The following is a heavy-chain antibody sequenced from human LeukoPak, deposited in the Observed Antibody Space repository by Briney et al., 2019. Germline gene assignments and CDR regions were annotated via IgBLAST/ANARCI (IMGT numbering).Heavy chain of an antibody. V-gene: IGHV4-34*01. CDR3: ARSVSSWFFDY. CDR1: GGSFSGYY. CDR2: INHSGST. J-gene: IGHJ4*02. Sequence: PSETLSLTCAAYGGSFSGYYWSWIRQPPGKGLEWIGEINHSGSTNYNPSLKSRVTISVDTSKNQFSLKLSSVTAADTAVYYCARSVSSWFFDYWGQGTLVTVSS. D-gene: IGHD6-13*01.